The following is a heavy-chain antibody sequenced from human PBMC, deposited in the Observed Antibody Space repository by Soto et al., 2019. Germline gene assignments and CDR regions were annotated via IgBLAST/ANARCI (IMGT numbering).Heavy chain of an antibody. CDR1: GFNVSSNY. V-gene: IGHV3-53*01. D-gene: IGHD3-22*01. J-gene: IGHJ4*02. CDR2: IYSVGST. CDR3: ASHPRDSSGYWYYFDS. Sequence: GGSLRLSCAVSGFNVSSNYMSWVRQAPGKGLEWVSVIYSVGSTYYADSVKGRFTISRHNSKNTLYLQMNGLRAEDTAVYYCASHPRDSSGYWYYFDSWGQGTLVTVSS.